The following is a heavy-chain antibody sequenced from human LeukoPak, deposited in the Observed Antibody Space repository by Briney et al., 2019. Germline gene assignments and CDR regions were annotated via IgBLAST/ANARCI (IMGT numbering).Heavy chain of an antibody. V-gene: IGHV1-8*03. CDR3: ARVDGSPDY. D-gene: IGHD2-15*01. Sequence: ASVKVSCKASGYTFTTLDINWVRQAAGQGLEWMGWINPKSGNTGYAQKFQGRVTITRDTSISTAYMELSSLRSEDTAMYYCARVDGSPDYWGQGTLVTVSS. CDR1: GYTFTTLD. J-gene: IGHJ4*02. CDR2: INPKSGNT.